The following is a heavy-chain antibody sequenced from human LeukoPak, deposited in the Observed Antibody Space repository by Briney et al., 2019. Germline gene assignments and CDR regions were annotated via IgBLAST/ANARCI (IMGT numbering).Heavy chain of an antibody. V-gene: IGHV3-23*01. D-gene: IGHD3-10*01. CDR2: ISHSGGST. Sequence: GGSLRLSCAASGFTFSRYAMTWVRQAPGKGLEWISAISHSGGSTYYADYVKGRFTISRDNSKNAPYLQMNSLRAEDTAVYYCAKGGASGSYYNGHYFDHWGQGTLVTVSS. CDR1: GFTFSRYA. J-gene: IGHJ4*02. CDR3: AKGGASGSYYNGHYFDH.